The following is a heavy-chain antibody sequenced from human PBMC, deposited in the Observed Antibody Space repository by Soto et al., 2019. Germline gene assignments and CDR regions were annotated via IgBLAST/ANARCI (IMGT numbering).Heavy chain of an antibody. D-gene: IGHD6-13*01. J-gene: IGHJ5*02. V-gene: IGHV4-34*01. CDR3: ARGAGGPYSSSRVWFDP. CDR1: GGSFSGYY. CDR2: INHSGST. Sequence: SETLSLTCAVYGGSFSGYYWSWIRQPPGKGLEWIGEINHSGSTNYNPSLKSRVTISVDTSKNQFSLKLSSVTAADTAVYYCARGAGGPYSSSRVWFDPWGQGTLVTVSS.